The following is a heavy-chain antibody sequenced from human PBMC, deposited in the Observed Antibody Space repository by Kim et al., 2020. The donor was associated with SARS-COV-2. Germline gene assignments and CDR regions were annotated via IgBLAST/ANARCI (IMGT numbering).Heavy chain of an antibody. CDR3: ARLGYYYDSSAYYDAAHFDY. J-gene: IGHJ4*02. D-gene: IGHD3-22*01. CDR2: IYYSGST. CDR1: GGSISSSSYY. V-gene: IGHV4-39*01. Sequence: SETLSLTCTVSGGSISSSSYYWGWIRQPPGKGLEWIGSIYYSGSTYYNPSLKSRVTISVDTSKNQFSLKLSSVTAADTAVYYCARLGYYYDSSAYYDAAHFDYWGQGTLVTVSS.